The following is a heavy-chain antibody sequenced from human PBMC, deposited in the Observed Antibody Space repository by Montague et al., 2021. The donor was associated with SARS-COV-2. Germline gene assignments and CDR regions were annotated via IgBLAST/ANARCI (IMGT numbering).Heavy chain of an antibody. J-gene: IGHJ4*02. V-gene: IGHV1-18*01. CDR3: ARTSEYAYDSDY. CDR2: IGPSNDNT. D-gene: IGHD3-16*01. Sequence: SMKVSCKASGYIFTTYGLSWVRQVPGKGFEWMGWIGPSNDNTNYAQRFRGRVTMTTDTHTTTGYMELRSLRSDDTAVYYCARTSEYAYDSDYWGQGTQVTVSS. CDR1: GYIFTTYG.